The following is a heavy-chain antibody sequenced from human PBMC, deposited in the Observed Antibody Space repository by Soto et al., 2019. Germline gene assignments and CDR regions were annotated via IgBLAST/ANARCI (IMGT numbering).Heavy chain of an antibody. V-gene: IGHV4-39*01. CDR2: IYYSGST. CDR1: GCSISSSSSY. D-gene: IGHD6-6*01. CDR3: ARWGARPTCFDP. J-gene: IGHJ5*02. Sequence: SETLSLTCTVSGCSISSSSSYWGWIRQPPGKGLEWIGSIYYSGSTYYNPSLKSRVTMSVDTSKNLFSLKLSSVTAADTAVYYCARWGARPTCFDPWGQGTLVTVSS.